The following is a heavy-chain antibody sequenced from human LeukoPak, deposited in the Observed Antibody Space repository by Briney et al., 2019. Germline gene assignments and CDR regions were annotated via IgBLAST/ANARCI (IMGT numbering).Heavy chain of an antibody. CDR2: IYYSGST. J-gene: IGHJ4*02. Sequence: SETLSLTCTVSGGSISSYYWSWIRQPPGKGLEWIGYIYYSGSTNYNPSLKSRVTISVDTSKNQFSLKLSSVTAADTAVYYCARAYSSGAVWGDYFDCWAREPWSPSPQ. D-gene: IGHD6-19*01. CDR3: ARAYSSGAVWGDYFDC. V-gene: IGHV4-59*01. CDR1: GGSISSYY.